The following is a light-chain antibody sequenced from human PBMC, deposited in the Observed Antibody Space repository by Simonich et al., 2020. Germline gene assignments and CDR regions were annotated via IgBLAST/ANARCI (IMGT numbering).Light chain of an antibody. Sequence: QSVLTQPPSVSAAPGQKVTISCSGSSSNIGYNYVSWYQQLPGTAPKLLIYDNNQRPSGIPDRFSGSKSGTSATLGITGLQTGDEADYYCGTWDSSLSVYVFGTGTKVTVL. CDR2: DNN. J-gene: IGLJ1*01. CDR1: SSNIGYNY. CDR3: GTWDSSLSVYV. V-gene: IGLV1-51*01.